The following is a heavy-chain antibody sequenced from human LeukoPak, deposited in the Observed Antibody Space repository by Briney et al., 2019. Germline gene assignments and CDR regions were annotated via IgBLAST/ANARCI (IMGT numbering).Heavy chain of an antibody. Sequence: SETLSLTCTVSGGSISSYFWSWSRQPPGKGLEWIGYVYYSGSTNYNPSLKSRVTISVDRSNNKFSLKLTSVTAADTAVYYCAREVVGYGGELDWFDAWGQGTLVSVSS. V-gene: IGHV4-59*01. CDR3: AREVVGYGGELDWFDA. J-gene: IGHJ5*02. D-gene: IGHD4-23*01. CDR1: GGSISSYF. CDR2: VYYSGST.